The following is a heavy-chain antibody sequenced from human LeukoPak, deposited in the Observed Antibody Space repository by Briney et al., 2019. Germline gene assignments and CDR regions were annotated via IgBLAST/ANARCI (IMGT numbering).Heavy chain of an antibody. V-gene: IGHV3-74*01. CDR2: TNSDGSST. Sequence: GGSLRLSCAASGFTFSSYWMHWVRQAPGKGLVWVSRTNSDGSSTSYADSVKGRFTISRDNAKNTLYLQMNSLRAEDTAVYYCASAIDTAYDYWGQGTLVTVSS. D-gene: IGHD5-18*01. CDR1: GFTFSSYW. J-gene: IGHJ4*02. CDR3: ASAIDTAYDY.